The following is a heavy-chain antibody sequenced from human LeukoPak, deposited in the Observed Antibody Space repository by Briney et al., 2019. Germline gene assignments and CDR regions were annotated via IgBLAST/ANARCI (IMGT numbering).Heavy chain of an antibody. CDR3: AILGATNAFDI. J-gene: IGHJ3*02. D-gene: IGHD1-26*01. CDR1: GFTFDDYA. V-gene: IGHV3-9*01. Sequence: GRSLRLSCAASGFTFDDYAMHWVRQAPGKGLEWVSGISNDGTSTSYADSVKGRFTISRDNAKNSLYLQMNSLRAEDTAVYYCAILGATNAFDIWGQGTMVTVSS. CDR2: ISNDGTST.